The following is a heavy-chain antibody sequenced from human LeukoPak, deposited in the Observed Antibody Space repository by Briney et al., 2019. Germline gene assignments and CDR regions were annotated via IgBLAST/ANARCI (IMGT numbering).Heavy chain of an antibody. D-gene: IGHD3-22*01. CDR2: IILNSGSI. CDR1: GFPFDNYA. CDR3: AKDIGPLTYDYDTSAYSGAFEY. V-gene: IGHV3-9*01. J-gene: IGHJ4*02. Sequence: PGRSLRLSCAASGFPFDNYAMHWVRQAPGKGLEWVSSIILNSGSIGYVDSVKGRFTISRDNAKNSLYLQMNSLRAEDTALYYCAKDIGPLTYDYDTSAYSGAFEYWGQGTLVTVSS.